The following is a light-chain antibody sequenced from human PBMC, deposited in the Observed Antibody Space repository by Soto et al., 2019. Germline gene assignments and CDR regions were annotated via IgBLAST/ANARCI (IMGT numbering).Light chain of an antibody. Sequence: DIQMTQSPSTLSASVGERVTLTCRASQSVNSWLAWYQQKPGEAPKLLIYKASSIESGVPSRFSGSGSGTEFTLTISSLQPDDFETYYCQQYNHWYAFGQGTKLEIK. CDR1: QSVNSW. CDR2: KAS. J-gene: IGKJ2*01. CDR3: QQYNHWYA. V-gene: IGKV1-5*03.